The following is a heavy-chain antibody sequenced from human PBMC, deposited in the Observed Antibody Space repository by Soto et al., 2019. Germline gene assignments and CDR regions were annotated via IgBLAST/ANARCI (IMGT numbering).Heavy chain of an antibody. V-gene: IGHV4-4*02. CDR1: SGSISSSNW. D-gene: IGHD6-13*01. CDR3: ARGHYDSSSWYGGNGAFXI. Sequence: SETLSLTCAVSSGSISSSNWWSWVRQPPGKGLEWIGEIYHSGSTNYNPSLKSRVTISVDKSKNQFSLKLSSVTAADTAVYYCARGHYDSSSWYGGNGAFXIWGQGTMVTVSS. J-gene: IGHJ3*02. CDR2: IYHSGST.